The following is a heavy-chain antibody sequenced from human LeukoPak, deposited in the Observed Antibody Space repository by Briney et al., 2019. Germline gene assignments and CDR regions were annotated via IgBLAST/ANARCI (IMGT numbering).Heavy chain of an antibody. Sequence: SETLSLTCTVSGGSISSYYWSWIRQPPGKGLEWIGYIYYSGSTNYNPSLKSRVTISVDTSKNQFSLKLSSVTAADTAVYYCAGMVRGVITLGYWGQGTLVTVSS. V-gene: IGHV4-59*08. CDR1: GGSISSYY. J-gene: IGHJ4*02. D-gene: IGHD3-10*01. CDR3: AGMVRGVITLGY. CDR2: IYYSGST.